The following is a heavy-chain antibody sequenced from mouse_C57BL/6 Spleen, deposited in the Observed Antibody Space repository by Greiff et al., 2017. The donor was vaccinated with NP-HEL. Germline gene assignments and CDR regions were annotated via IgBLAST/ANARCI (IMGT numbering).Heavy chain of an antibody. CDR1: GFTFTDYY. Sequence: VQLKESGGGLVQPGGSLSLSCAASGFTFTDYYMSWVRQPPGKALEWLGFIRNKANGYTTEYSASVKGRFTISRDNSQSILYLQMNALRAEDSATYYCARFPYYYGSSFYAMDYWGQGTSVTVSS. D-gene: IGHD1-1*01. J-gene: IGHJ4*01. CDR3: ARFPYYYGSSFYAMDY. CDR2: IRNKANGYTT. V-gene: IGHV7-3*01.